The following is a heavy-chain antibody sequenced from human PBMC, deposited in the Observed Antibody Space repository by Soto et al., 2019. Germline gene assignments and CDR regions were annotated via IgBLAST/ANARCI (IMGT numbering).Heavy chain of an antibody. CDR3: SRAGGDYLNWFDP. J-gene: IGHJ5*02. CDR2: IYHSGST. CDR1: GGSISSSNW. Sequence: QVQLQESGPGLVKPSGTLSLTCAVSGGSISSSNWWSWVRQPPGKGLEWIGEIYHSGSTNYNPSLKSRVHISVDQSKKQVSLKLSSGTAADPAVYYCSRAGGDYLNWFDPWGQGTLVTVSS. V-gene: IGHV4-4*02. D-gene: IGHD4-17*01.